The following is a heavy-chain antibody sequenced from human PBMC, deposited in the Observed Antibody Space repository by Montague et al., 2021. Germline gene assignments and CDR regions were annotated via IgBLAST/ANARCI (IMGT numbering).Heavy chain of an antibody. CDR3: GRDYWGSIDY. CDR2: MRSSGSP. Sequence: SETLSLTCSVSGGSVNGYDWSWIRQPPGKGLEWIGYMRSSGSPNYNPSFKSRLAISIDRSRNQSSLELSFVTAADTAIYFCGRDYWGSIDYWGHGILVTVSS. CDR1: GGSVNGYD. J-gene: IGHJ4*01. V-gene: IGHV4-59*02. D-gene: IGHD7-27*01.